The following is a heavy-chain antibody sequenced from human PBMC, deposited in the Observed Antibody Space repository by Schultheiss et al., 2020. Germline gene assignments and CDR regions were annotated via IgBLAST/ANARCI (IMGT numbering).Heavy chain of an antibody. CDR1: GGSISSGGYY. V-gene: IGHV4-31*03. J-gene: IGHJ4*02. CDR3: ARRMKKYSSSWYGKGFDY. CDR2: IYYSGST. Sequence: SETLSLTCTVSGGSISSGGYYWSWIRQHPGKGLEWIGYIYYSGSTYYNPSLKSRVTISVDTSKNQFSLKLSSVTAADTAVYYCARRMKKYSSSWYGKGFDYWGQGNLVTVSS. D-gene: IGHD6-13*01.